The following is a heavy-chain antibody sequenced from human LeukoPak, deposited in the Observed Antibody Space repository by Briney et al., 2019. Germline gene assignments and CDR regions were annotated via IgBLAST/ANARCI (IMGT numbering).Heavy chain of an antibody. D-gene: IGHD3-10*01. CDR1: GYTFTSYG. Sequence: GASVKVSCKDSGYTFTSYGISWVRQAPGQGLEWMGWISAYNGNTNYAQKLQGRVTMTTDTSTSTAYMELRSLRSDDTAVYYCARXTMXQGVITPPFDYWGQGTLVTVSS. CDR2: ISAYNGNT. CDR3: ARXTMXQGVITPPFDY. J-gene: IGHJ4*02. V-gene: IGHV1-18*01.